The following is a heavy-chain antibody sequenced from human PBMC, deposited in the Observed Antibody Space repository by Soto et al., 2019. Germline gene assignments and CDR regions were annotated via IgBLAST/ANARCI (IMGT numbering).Heavy chain of an antibody. Sequence: GGSLRLSCAASGFTFSNAWMNWVRQAPGKGLEWVGRIKSKTDGGTTDYAAPVKGRFTISRDDSKNTLYLQMNSLKTEDTAVYYCTTEHVLRFLEWLFPNRDYYYYGMDVWGQGTTVTVSS. D-gene: IGHD3-3*01. CDR1: GFTFSNAW. CDR2: IKSKTDGGTT. J-gene: IGHJ6*02. CDR3: TTEHVLRFLEWLFPNRDYYYYGMDV. V-gene: IGHV3-15*07.